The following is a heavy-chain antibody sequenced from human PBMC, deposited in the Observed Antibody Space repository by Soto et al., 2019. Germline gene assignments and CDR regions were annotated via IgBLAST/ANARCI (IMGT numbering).Heavy chain of an antibody. Sequence: GGSLRLSCAASGFTFSSYGMHWVRQAPGKGLEWVAVIWYDGSNKYYADSVKGRFTISRDNSKNTLYLQMNSRRAEDTAVYYCARSSSGWPFDAFDIWGQGTMVTVSS. V-gene: IGHV3-33*01. CDR2: IWYDGSNK. CDR3: ARSSSGWPFDAFDI. CDR1: GFTFSSYG. D-gene: IGHD6-19*01. J-gene: IGHJ3*02.